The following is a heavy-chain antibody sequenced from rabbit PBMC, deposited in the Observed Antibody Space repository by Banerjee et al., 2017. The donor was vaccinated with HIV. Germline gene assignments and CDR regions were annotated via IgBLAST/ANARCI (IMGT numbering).Heavy chain of an antibody. CDR1: GFDFSSNG. V-gene: IGHV1S40*01. CDR3: ARDLAGVIGWNFNL. J-gene: IGHJ4*01. CDR2: IYTSSGNT. D-gene: IGHD4-1*01. Sequence: QSLEEYGGDLVQPEGSLTLTCKASGFDFSSNGVSWVRQAPGKGLEWIGYIYTSSGNTHYASWAKGRFTISKTSSTTVTLQMTSLTAADTATYFCARDLAGVIGWNFNLWGQGTLVTVS.